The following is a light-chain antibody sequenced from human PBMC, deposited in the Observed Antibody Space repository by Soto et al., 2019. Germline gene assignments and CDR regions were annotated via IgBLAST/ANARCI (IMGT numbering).Light chain of an antibody. Sequence: QSALTQPPSASGSPGQSVTISCTGTSSDVGGYKYVSWYHQYPGKAPKLMIYEVSNRPSGVSDRFSGSKSGNTASLTISGLQAEDEGDYYCYSYTSSSTVVFGGGTKLTVL. CDR1: SSDVGGYKY. CDR2: EVS. V-gene: IGLV2-14*01. J-gene: IGLJ2*01. CDR3: YSYTSSSTVV.